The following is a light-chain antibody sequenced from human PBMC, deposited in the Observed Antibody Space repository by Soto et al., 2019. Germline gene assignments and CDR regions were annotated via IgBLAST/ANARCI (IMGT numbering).Light chain of an antibody. CDR1: SSNIGSNT. J-gene: IGLJ2*01. V-gene: IGLV1-44*01. CDR2: SNN. Sequence: QSVLTQPPSASGTPGQRVTISCSGSSSNIGSNTVNWYQQLPGTAPKLLIHSNNQRPSGVPDRFSDSKSGTSASLAISGLQSDDEADYYCAAWDDRLNGPVFGGGTKLTVL. CDR3: AAWDDRLNGPV.